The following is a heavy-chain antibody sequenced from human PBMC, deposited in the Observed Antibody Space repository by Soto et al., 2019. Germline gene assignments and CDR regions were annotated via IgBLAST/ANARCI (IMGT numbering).Heavy chain of an antibody. J-gene: IGHJ6*02. D-gene: IGHD4-17*01. CDR2: IYYSGST. Sequence: PSETLSLTCTVSGGSISSGGYYWSWIRQHPGKGLEWIGYIYYSGSTYYNPSLKSRVTISVDTSKNQFSLKLSSVTAADTAVYYCARTPYGDYRSTNYYSYYGMDVWGQGTTVTVSS. CDR1: GGSISSGGYY. V-gene: IGHV4-31*03. CDR3: ARTPYGDYRSTNYYSYYGMDV.